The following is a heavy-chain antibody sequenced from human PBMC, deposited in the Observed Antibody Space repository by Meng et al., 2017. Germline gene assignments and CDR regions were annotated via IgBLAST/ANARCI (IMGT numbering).Heavy chain of an antibody. V-gene: IGHV1-3*01. CDR2: INAGNGDT. CDR1: GYTFNNYA. CDR3: VTTLNYDFWSGFYY. D-gene: IGHD3-3*01. Sequence: QGQLGRYGAGVKGPLGASVKISCKASGYTFNNYAMHWGRQAPGQRLEWMGWINAGNGDTKFSQKFQGRVSISRDTSASTAYMELRSLRFEDTAVYYCVTTLNYDFWSGFYYWGQGTLVTVSS. J-gene: IGHJ4*02.